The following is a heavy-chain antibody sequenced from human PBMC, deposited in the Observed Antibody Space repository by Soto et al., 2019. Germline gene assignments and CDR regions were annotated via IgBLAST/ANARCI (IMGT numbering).Heavy chain of an antibody. V-gene: IGHV3-9*01. D-gene: IGHD6-13*01. CDR1: GFTFDDYA. CDR3: AKGEYSSSWDAFDI. Sequence: EVQLVESGGGLVQPGRSLRLSCAASGFTFDDYAMHWVRQAPGKGLEWVSGISWNSGSIGYADSVKGRFTISRDNAKNSLYLQMNSLRAEDQALYFWAKGEYSSSWDAFDIWGQGTMVTVSS. J-gene: IGHJ3*02. CDR2: ISWNSGSI.